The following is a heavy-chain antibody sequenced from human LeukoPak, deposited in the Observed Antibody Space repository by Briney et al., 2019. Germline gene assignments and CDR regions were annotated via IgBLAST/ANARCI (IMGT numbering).Heavy chain of an antibody. D-gene: IGHD3-9*01. J-gene: IGHJ4*02. CDR2: ISGSGGST. Sequence: PGGSLRFSCAASGFTFSSYAMSWVRQAPGKGLEWVSAISGSGGSTYYADSVKGRFTISRDNSKNTLYLQMNSLRAEDTAVYYCAKDMRFDWTPYYFDYWGQGTLVTVSS. CDR3: AKDMRFDWTPYYFDY. CDR1: GFTFSSYA. V-gene: IGHV3-23*01.